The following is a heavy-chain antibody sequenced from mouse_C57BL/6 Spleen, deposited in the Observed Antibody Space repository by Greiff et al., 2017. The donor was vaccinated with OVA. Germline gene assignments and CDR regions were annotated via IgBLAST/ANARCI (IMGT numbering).Heavy chain of an antibody. CDR1: GYTFTSYW. V-gene: IGHV1-74*01. CDR2: IHPSDSDT. CDR3: ASQCDGCYWFAY. J-gene: IGHJ3*01. D-gene: IGHD2-3*01. Sequence: QVQLQQPGAELVKPGASVKVSCKASGYTFTSYWMHWVKQRPGQGLEWIGRIHPSDSDTNSNQQFKGKATLTVDKSSSTAYMQLSSLTSEDSAVDDCASQCDGCYWFAYWGQGTLVTVSA.